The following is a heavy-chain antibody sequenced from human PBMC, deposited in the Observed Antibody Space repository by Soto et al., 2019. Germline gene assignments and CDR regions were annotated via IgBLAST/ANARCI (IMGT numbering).Heavy chain of an antibody. D-gene: IGHD6-13*01. V-gene: IGHV3-23*01. CDR1: VFTFSRYA. CDR3: EKLTGSSSTLGLDY. Sequence: GGSLRLSCAAPVFTFSRYAMRWVPQPPGKGLEWVSAMRGSGGRTYYADSVKGRLTISRDHSNNTLYPQMNRTSAKDTAVYYCEKLTGSSSTLGLDYWGQGTLVTVSS. CDR2: MRGSGGRT. J-gene: IGHJ4*02.